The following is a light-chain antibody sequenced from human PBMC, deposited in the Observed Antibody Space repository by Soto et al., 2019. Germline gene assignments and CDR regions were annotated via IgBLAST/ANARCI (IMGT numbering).Light chain of an antibody. CDR1: SGHSSYA. Sequence: QSVLTQSPSASASLGASVKFTCTLSSGHSSYAIAWHQQQPEKGPRYLMRLNSDGSHSKGDGIPDRFSGSSSGAERYLTISGLQSEDEAVYYCQTWATGIVVFGGGTKVTVL. J-gene: IGLJ2*01. CDR2: LNSDGSH. V-gene: IGLV4-69*02. CDR3: QTWATGIVV.